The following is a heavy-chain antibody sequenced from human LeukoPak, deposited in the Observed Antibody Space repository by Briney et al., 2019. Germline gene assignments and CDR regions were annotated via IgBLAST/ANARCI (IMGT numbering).Heavy chain of an antibody. J-gene: IGHJ6*02. Sequence: SETLSLTCTVSGGSISSYYWSWIRQPPGKGLEWIGYIYDSGSTNYNPSLKSRVTISVDTSKNQFSLKLSSVTAADAAVYYCARVGGTNYYYYGMDVWGQGTTVTVSS. D-gene: IGHD2-2*01. CDR2: IYDSGST. V-gene: IGHV4-59*01. CDR3: ARVGGTNYYYYGMDV. CDR1: GGSISSYY.